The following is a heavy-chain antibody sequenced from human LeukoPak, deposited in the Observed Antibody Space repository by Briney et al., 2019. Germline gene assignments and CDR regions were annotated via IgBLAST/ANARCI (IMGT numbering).Heavy chain of an antibody. D-gene: IGHD6-19*01. Sequence: SETLSLTCAVYGGSCSGYYWSWIRQPPGKGLEWIGEINHSGSTNYNPSLKSRVTISVDTSKNQFSLKLSSVTAADTAVYYCASVAVAGMGFDYWGQGTLATVSS. CDR2: INHSGST. CDR1: GGSCSGYY. CDR3: ASVAVAGMGFDY. V-gene: IGHV4-34*01. J-gene: IGHJ4*02.